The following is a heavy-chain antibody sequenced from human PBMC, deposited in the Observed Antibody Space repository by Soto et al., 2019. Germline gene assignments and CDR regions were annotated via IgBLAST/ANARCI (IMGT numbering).Heavy chain of an antibody. D-gene: IGHD3-3*02. V-gene: IGHV1-69*12. Sequence: QVQLVQSGAEVKKPGSSVKISCKASGGTFRTNAFSWVRQAPGQGLEWMGGIVPIFPTPDYAQKFQGRVTITADESTTTTYMELSSLRSEDTATYYCARDKDRQQLGGNYYYIMDVWGQGTTVTVSS. J-gene: IGHJ6*02. CDR1: GGTFRTNA. CDR3: ARDKDRQQLGGNYYYIMDV. CDR2: IVPIFPTP.